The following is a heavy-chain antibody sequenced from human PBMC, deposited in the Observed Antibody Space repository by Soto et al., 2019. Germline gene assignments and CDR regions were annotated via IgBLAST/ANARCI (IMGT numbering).Heavy chain of an antibody. Sequence: GASVKVSCKASGYTITSYYIHWVRQAPGQGLEWMGIINPSGGSTNYAQKFQGRVTMTRDTSTSTVYMELSSLRSEDTAVYYCARGITMVRGAFDYWGQGTPVTVSS. V-gene: IGHV1-46*03. CDR3: ARGITMVRGAFDY. D-gene: IGHD3-10*01. CDR1: GYTITSYY. CDR2: INPSGGST. J-gene: IGHJ4*02.